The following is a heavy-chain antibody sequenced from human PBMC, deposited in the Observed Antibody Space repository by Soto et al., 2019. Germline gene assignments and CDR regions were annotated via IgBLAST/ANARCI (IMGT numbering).Heavy chain of an antibody. D-gene: IGHD4-17*01. Sequence: QVQLQESGPGLVKPSQTLSLTCTVSGDSINNGDCYWSWLRQLPGKGLEWIGYIYYSGTKYYNPSLKSRVSMSVDTSKNQFSLNLTSVTAADTVVYYCAREKEDDSGDYNAFDIWGQGNVVTVSS. CDR2: IYYSGTK. CDR3: AREKEDDSGDYNAFDI. V-gene: IGHV4-31*03. J-gene: IGHJ3*02. CDR1: GDSINNGDCY.